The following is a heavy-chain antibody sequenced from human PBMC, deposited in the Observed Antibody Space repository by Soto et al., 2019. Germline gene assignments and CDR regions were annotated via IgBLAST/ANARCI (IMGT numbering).Heavy chain of an antibody. D-gene: IGHD3-22*01. J-gene: IGHJ4*02. Sequence: EVQLVESGGGLVQPGESLTLSCAASGFTFSSYWMHWVRQAPGKGLVWVSRIKSDGSGTYYADSVKGRLTISRDNAKNPVLLANDKLKSEDKGWEFCARGDGDRYDGNGYLGRHWGQGTLVTVSS. CDR2: IKSDGSGT. CDR3: ARGDGDRYDGNGYLGRH. CDR1: GFTFSSYW. V-gene: IGHV3-74*01.